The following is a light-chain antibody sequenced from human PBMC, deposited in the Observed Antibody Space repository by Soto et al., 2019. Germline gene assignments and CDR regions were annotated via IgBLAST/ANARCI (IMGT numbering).Light chain of an antibody. CDR1: QSVSRN. CDR3: QQYNNWPQT. J-gene: IGKJ1*01. V-gene: IGKV3D-15*01. CDR2: GAS. Sequence: EIVMTQSPATLSVSPGERATLSCRASQSVSRNLAWYQQKPGQAPRLLIYGASTRATGIPARFSGSGSGTDFTLTISGLQSEDFAVYYCQQYNNWPQTFGQGTKVDI.